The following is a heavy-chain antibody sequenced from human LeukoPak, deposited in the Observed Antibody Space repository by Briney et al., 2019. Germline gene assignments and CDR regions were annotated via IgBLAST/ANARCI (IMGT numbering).Heavy chain of an antibody. Sequence: SETLSLTCTVSGGSISSSSYYWGWIRQPPGKGLEWIGSIYYSGSTYYNPSLKSRVTISVDTSKNQFSLKLSSVTAADTAVYYCARLRTGGEDYWGQGTLVTVSS. CDR2: IYYSGST. D-gene: IGHD3-16*01. J-gene: IGHJ4*02. V-gene: IGHV4-39*01. CDR1: GGSISSSSYY. CDR3: ARLRTGGEDY.